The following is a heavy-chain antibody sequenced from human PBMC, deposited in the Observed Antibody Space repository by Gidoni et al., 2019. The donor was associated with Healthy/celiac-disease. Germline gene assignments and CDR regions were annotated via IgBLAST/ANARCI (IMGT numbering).Heavy chain of an antibody. Sequence: QVQLVESGGGVVQRGRSLRLSCAASGFTFSSYGMHWVRQAPGKGLEWVAVISYDGSNKYYADSVKGRFTISRDNSKNTLYLQMNSLRAEDTAVYYCAKDAAVTPFDYWGQGTLVTVSS. CDR1: GFTFSSYG. J-gene: IGHJ4*02. CDR2: ISYDGSNK. V-gene: IGHV3-30*18. CDR3: AKDAAVTPFDY. D-gene: IGHD4-17*01.